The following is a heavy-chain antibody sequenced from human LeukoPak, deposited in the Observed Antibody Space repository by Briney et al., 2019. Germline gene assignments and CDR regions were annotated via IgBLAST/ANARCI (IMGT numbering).Heavy chain of an antibody. Sequence: SETLSLTCAVSGYSISSGYNWGWIRQPPGEGLEWIGTIYHSGSTYYNPSLKSRVTISVDTSKNQFSLKLSSVTAADTAVYYCARDPYYYDTSGYYYAPYFDYWGQGTLVTVSS. CDR3: ARDPYYYDTSGYYYAPYFDY. V-gene: IGHV4-38-2*02. D-gene: IGHD3-22*01. CDR1: GYSISSGYN. CDR2: IYHSGST. J-gene: IGHJ4*02.